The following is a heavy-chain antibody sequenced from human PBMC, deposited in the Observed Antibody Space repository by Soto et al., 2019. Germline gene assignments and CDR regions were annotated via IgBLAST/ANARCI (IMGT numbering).Heavy chain of an antibody. V-gene: IGHV1-3*01. Sequence: QVQLVQSGAEVKKPGASVKVSCKASGYTFTSYAMHWVRQAPGQRLEWMGWINAGNGNTKYSQKFQGRVTITRDTSASTAHMELSSLRSEDTAVYYCARGLGLYYFDYWGQGTLVTVSS. CDR1: GYTFTSYA. D-gene: IGHD1-26*01. J-gene: IGHJ4*02. CDR3: ARGLGLYYFDY. CDR2: INAGNGNT.